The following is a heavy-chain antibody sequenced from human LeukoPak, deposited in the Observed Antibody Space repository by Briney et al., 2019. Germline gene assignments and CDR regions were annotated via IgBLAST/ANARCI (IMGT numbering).Heavy chain of an antibody. CDR2: ISYNSGRI. D-gene: IGHD6-13*01. Sequence: GGSLRLSCAASGFTFDDYAMHWVRQAPGKGLEWVSGISYNSGRIDYADSVKGRFTISRDNTKHSLYLQMSSLRAEDTAFYYCAKDKRGGSSRFHAFDIWGQGKMATVSA. J-gene: IGHJ3*02. CDR3: AKDKRGGSSRFHAFDI. CDR1: GFTFDDYA. V-gene: IGHV3-9*01.